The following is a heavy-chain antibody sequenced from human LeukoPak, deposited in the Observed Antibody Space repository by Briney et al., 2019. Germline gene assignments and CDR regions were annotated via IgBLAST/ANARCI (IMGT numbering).Heavy chain of an antibody. Sequence: PGGSLRLSCAASGFTFSSYAMHWVRQAPGKGLEWVAVISYDGSNKYYADSVKGRFTISRDNSKNTLYLQMNSLRAEDTAVYYCARDGRLTGMSPFDYWGQGTLVTVSS. CDR1: GFTFSSYA. V-gene: IGHV3-30-3*01. D-gene: IGHD3-9*01. J-gene: IGHJ4*02. CDR3: ARDGRLTGMSPFDY. CDR2: ISYDGSNK.